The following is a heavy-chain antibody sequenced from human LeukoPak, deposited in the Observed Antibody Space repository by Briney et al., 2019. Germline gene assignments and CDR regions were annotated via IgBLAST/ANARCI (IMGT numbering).Heavy chain of an antibody. CDR2: FDPEAGKT. CDR3: ATDISDNNDGFDI. D-gene: IGHD2/OR15-2a*01. Sequence: ASVKVSCKVSGYTPTELSMHWVRQAPGKGLEWMGGFDPEAGKTIYAQNFQGRVTMTEDTSTDTAQMELSSLRSEDTAVYYCATDISDNNDGFDIWGQGTMVTVSS. J-gene: IGHJ3*02. CDR1: GYTPTELS. V-gene: IGHV1-24*01.